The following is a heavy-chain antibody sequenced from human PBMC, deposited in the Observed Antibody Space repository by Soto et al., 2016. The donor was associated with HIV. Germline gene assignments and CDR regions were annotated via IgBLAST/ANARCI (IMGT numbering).Heavy chain of an antibody. D-gene: IGHD6-6*01. Sequence: QVQLQESGPGLVKPSETLSLTCAVSGYSISSGYYWGWIRQSPGTGLEWIGTIYHSGTSSYNPSLKSRVTISVDTSRNQFSLKLTSVTAADAAIYYCARYSSSSSFDYWGQGTLVTVSS. CDR1: GYSISSGYY. CDR3: ARYSSSSSFDY. V-gene: IGHV4-38-2*01. CDR2: IYHSGTS. J-gene: IGHJ4*02.